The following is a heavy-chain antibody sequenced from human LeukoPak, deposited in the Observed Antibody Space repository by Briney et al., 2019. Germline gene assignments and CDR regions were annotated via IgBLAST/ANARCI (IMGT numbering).Heavy chain of an antibody. CDR2: INSDGSST. CDR3: AKDGSPTFNYDILTGYYNY. CDR1: GFTFSSYW. J-gene: IGHJ4*02. D-gene: IGHD3-9*01. V-gene: IGHV3-74*01. Sequence: PGGSLRLSCAASGFTFSSYWMHWVRQAPGKGLVWVSRINSDGSSTSYADSVKGRFTISRDNSKNTLYLQMNSLRAEDTAVYYCAKDGSPTFNYDILTGYYNYWGQGTLVTVSS.